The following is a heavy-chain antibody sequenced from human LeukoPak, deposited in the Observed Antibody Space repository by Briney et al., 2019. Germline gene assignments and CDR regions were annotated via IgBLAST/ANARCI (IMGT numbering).Heavy chain of an antibody. J-gene: IGHJ5*02. V-gene: IGHV4-31*03. Sequence: SETLSLTCTVSGGSISSGGYYWSWIRQHPGKGLEWIGYIYYSGSTYYNPSPKSRVTISVDTSKNQFSLKLSSVTAADTAVYYCARDRGSSWYGGNWFDPWGQGTLVTVSS. CDR1: GGSISSGGYY. CDR3: ARDRGSSWYGGNWFDP. CDR2: IYYSGST. D-gene: IGHD6-13*01.